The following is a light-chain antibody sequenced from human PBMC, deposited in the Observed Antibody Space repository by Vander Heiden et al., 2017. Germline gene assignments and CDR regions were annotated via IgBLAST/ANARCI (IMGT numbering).Light chain of an antibody. V-gene: IGKV3-20*01. CDR3: QLDNSLWT. CDR2: GAS. J-gene: IGKJ1*01. Sequence: EIELPQSLGTLSLSPGERATLSCRASQSVSSIYLSWYQQKPGQAPRLLIFGASSRATGIPDRFSGSGSGTDFTLTISRLEPEDFAVYYCQLDNSLWTFGQGTKVEIK. CDR1: QSVSSIY.